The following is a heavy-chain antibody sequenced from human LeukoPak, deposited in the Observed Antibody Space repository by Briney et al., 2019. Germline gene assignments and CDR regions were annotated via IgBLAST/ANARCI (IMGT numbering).Heavy chain of an antibody. CDR1: GXSFSGYY. D-gene: IGHD5-24*01. CDR3: ARHVEMATILHFDY. J-gene: IGHJ4*02. Sequence: PSETLSLTCAVYGXSFSGYYGSWIRQPPGKGLEWIGEINHSGSTNYNPSLKSRVTISVDTSKNQFSLKLSSVTAADTAVYYCARHVEMATILHFDYWGQGTLVTVSS. V-gene: IGHV4-34*01. CDR2: INHSGST.